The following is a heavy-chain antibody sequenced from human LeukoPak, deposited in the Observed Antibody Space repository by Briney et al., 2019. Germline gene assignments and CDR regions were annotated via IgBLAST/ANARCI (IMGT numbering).Heavy chain of an antibody. CDR3: ARPYRSGWSGSFDY. CDR1: GGFISSYY. Sequence: SETLSLTCTVSGGFISSYYWSWVRQPPGKGLEWIGNIHYSGSTKYYPSLKSRVTILVDTSRNPLSLRMSSVTAADTAVYYCARPYRSGWSGSFDYWGQGTLVTVSS. D-gene: IGHD6-19*01. CDR2: IHYSGST. V-gene: IGHV4-59*01. J-gene: IGHJ4*02.